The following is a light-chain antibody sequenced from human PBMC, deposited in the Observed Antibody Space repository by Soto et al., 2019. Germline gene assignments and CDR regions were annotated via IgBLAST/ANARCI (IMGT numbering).Light chain of an antibody. J-gene: IGKJ2*01. CDR1: QSVSSY. CDR2: DAS. V-gene: IGKV3-11*01. CDR3: QQRGNWPRT. Sequence: EIVLTQSPATLSLSPGERATLSCRASQSVSSYLAWYQQKPGQAPRLLIYDASNRATDIPARSSGSGSGTDFTLTISSLEPEDFAVYYCQQRGNWPRTFGQGTKLEIK.